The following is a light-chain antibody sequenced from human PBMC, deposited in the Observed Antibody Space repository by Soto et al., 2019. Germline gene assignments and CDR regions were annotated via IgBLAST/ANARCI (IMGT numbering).Light chain of an antibody. Sequence: QPVLTQPPSVSGAPGQKVTISCTGSSSNIGAGYDVHWYQLLPGTAPKLLFYGNSNRPSGVPDRFSGSKSGTSASLAITGLQAEDEADYYCQSYDSSLSGSVVFGGGTKLTVL. CDR2: GNS. CDR1: SSNIGAGYD. V-gene: IGLV1-40*01. CDR3: QSYDSSLSGSVV. J-gene: IGLJ2*01.